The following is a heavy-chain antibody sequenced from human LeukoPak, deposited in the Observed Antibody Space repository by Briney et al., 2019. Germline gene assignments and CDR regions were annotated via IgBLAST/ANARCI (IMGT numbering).Heavy chain of an antibody. CDR3: ARVTRQGIAAAVAFDP. CDR2: IYYSGST. CDR1: GGSISSYY. D-gene: IGHD6-13*01. J-gene: IGHJ5*02. V-gene: IGHV4-59*01. Sequence: PSETLSLTCTVSGGSISSYYWSWIRQPPGKGLEWIGYIYYSGSTNYNPSLKSRVTISVDTSKNQFSLKLSSVTAADTAVYYCARVTRQGIAAAVAFDPWGQGTLVTVSS.